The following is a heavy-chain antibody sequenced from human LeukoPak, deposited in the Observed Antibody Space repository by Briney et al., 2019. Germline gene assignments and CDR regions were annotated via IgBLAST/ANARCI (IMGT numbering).Heavy chain of an antibody. J-gene: IGHJ6*02. V-gene: IGHV1-24*01. D-gene: IGHD6-6*01. Sequence: ASVKVSCKVSGYTLTELSMHWVRQAPGKGLEWMGGFVPEDGETIYAQKFQGRVTMTENTSTDTAYMELSSLRSEDTAVYYCATVFSSSPGLNYYYGMDVWGQGTTVTVSS. CDR2: FVPEDGET. CDR1: GYTLTELS. CDR3: ATVFSSSPGLNYYYGMDV.